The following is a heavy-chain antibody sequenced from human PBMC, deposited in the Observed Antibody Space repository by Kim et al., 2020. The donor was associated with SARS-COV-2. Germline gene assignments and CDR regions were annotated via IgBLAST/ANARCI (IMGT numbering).Heavy chain of an antibody. CDR1: GGSISSSSYY. CDR3: ARPGYSSSWYTSHYYYYGMDV. J-gene: IGHJ6*02. D-gene: IGHD6-13*01. Sequence: SETLSLTCTVSGGSISSSSYYWGWIRQPPGKGLEWIGSIYYSGSTYYNPSLKSRVTISVDTSKNQFSLKLSSVTAADTAVSYCARPGYSSSWYTSHYYYYGMDVWGQGTTVTVSS. CDR2: IYYSGST. V-gene: IGHV4-39*07.